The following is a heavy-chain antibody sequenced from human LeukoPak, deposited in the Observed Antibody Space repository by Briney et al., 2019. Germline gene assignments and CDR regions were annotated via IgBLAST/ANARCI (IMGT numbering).Heavy chain of an antibody. J-gene: IGHJ4*02. CDR3: AKDSDSSGYYGFSDY. D-gene: IGHD3-22*01. CDR2: ISSSGSTI. V-gene: IGHV3-48*03. Sequence: GGSLRLSCAASGFTFSSYEMNWVRQAPGKGLEWVAYISSSGSTIYYADSVKGQFTISRDNAKNSLYLQMNSLRAEDTAVYYCAKDSDSSGYYGFSDYWCQGTLVTASS. CDR1: GFTFSSYE.